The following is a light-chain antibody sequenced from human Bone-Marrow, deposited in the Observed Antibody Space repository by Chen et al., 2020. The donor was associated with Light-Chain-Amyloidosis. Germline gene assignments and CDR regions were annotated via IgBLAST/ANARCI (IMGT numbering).Light chain of an antibody. CDR1: NIGSTS. CDR2: DDS. J-gene: IGLJ3*02. V-gene: IGLV3-21*02. Sequence: SYVLTQPSSVSVAPGQTATNACGGNNIGSTSVHWYQQTPGQAPLLVVYDDSDRPSGIPERLSGSNSGNTATLTISRVEAGDEADYYCQVWEGSSDEVVFGGGTRLTVL. CDR3: QVWEGSSDEVV.